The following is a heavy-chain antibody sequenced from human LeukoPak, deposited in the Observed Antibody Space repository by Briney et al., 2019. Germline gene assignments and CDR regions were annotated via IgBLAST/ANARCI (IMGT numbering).Heavy chain of an antibody. J-gene: IGHJ3*02. CDR1: GFTFSSYW. CDR3: ARDRRYDFWSGGYDAFDI. V-gene: IGHV3-74*01. CDR2: INSDGSST. D-gene: IGHD3-3*01. Sequence: PGGSLRLSCAASGFTFSSYWMHWVRQAPGKGLVWVSRINSDGSSTSYADSVKGRFTISGDNAKNTLYLQMNSLRAEDTAVYYCARDRRYDFWSGGYDAFDIWGQGTMVTVSS.